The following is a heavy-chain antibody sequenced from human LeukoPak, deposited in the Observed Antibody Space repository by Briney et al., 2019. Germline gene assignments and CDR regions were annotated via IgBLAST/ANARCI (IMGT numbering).Heavy chain of an antibody. V-gene: IGHV3-23*01. CDR1: GFTFSSYA. Sequence: GGSLRLSCAASGFTFSSYAMSWVRQAPGKGLEWVSAISGSGGSTYYADSVKGRFTISRDNSKNTLYLRMNSLRAEDTAVYYCAKVGSEASPPTDFDYWGQGTLVTVSS. CDR3: AKVGSEASPPTDFDY. CDR2: ISGSGGST. D-gene: IGHD3-10*01. J-gene: IGHJ4*02.